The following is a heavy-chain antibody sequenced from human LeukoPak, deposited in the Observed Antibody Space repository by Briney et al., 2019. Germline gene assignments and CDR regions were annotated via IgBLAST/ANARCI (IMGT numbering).Heavy chain of an antibody. Sequence: GESLRLSCAASGFTFDDYAMHWVRHAPGKGLEWVSGISWNSGSIGYADSVKGRFTISRDNAKNSLYLQMNSLRAEDTALYYCAKGSQQLVSDYFDYWGQGTLVTVSS. D-gene: IGHD6-6*01. V-gene: IGHV3-9*01. J-gene: IGHJ4*02. CDR2: ISWNSGSI. CDR1: GFTFDDYA. CDR3: AKGSQQLVSDYFDY.